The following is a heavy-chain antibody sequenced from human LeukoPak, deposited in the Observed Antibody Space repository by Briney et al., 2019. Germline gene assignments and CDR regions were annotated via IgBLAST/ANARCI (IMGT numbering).Heavy chain of an antibody. CDR3: TREGSYLDAFDF. D-gene: IGHD3-10*01. J-gene: IGHJ3*01. CDR2: IKQDGSET. CDR1: GFTFNNYW. Sequence: GGSLRLSCAASGFTFNNYWMSWVRQAPGKGLEWVANIKQDGSETYYVDSVKGRFTISRDNAKKSLFLQMNSLRAEDTAVYYCTREGSYLDAFDFWGQGTKVTVSS. V-gene: IGHV3-7*01.